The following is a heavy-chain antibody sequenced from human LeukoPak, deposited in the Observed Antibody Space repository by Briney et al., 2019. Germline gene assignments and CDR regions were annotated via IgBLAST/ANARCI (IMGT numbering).Heavy chain of an antibody. CDR3: ASSVDSKLGVVGATDAFDI. V-gene: IGHV1-69*05. J-gene: IGHJ3*02. CDR1: EGTFSSYA. Sequence: ASVKVSCKASEGTFSSYAISWVQQAPGQGLEWMGGIIPIFGTANYAQKFQGRVTITTDESTSTAYMELSSLRSEDTAVYYCASSVDSKLGVVGATDAFDIWGQGTMVTVSS. D-gene: IGHD1-26*01. CDR2: IIPIFGTA.